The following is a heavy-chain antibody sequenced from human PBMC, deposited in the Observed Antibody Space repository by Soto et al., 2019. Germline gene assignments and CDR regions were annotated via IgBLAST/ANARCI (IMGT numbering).Heavy chain of an antibody. D-gene: IGHD3-10*01. CDR2: LKTDNGGT. CDR1: GYSFTAHY. Sequence: ASVKVSCKASGYSFTAHYMHWVRQVSGKRLEYLGWLKTDNGGTYYAPKFLGRVTFTRDTSTNTAYMEVSGLHSGDTAVYFCARDFCPLGPGSPCPIYGLDFWGQGTTVTVSS. V-gene: IGHV1-2*02. CDR3: ARDFCPLGPGSPCPIYGLDF. J-gene: IGHJ6*02.